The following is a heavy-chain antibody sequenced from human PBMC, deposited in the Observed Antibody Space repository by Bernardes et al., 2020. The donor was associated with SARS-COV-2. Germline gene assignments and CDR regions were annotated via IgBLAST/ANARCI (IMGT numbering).Heavy chain of an antibody. J-gene: IGHJ4*02. CDR3: ASEGSIAAAGHFDY. CDR1: GGTFSSYA. V-gene: IGHV1-69*13. CDR2: IIPIFGTA. D-gene: IGHD6-13*01. Sequence: SVKVSCMASGGTFSSYAISWVRQAPGQGLEWMGGIIPIFGTANYAQKFQGRVTITADESTSTAYMELSSLRSEDTAVYYCASEGSIAAAGHFDYWGQGTLVTVSS.